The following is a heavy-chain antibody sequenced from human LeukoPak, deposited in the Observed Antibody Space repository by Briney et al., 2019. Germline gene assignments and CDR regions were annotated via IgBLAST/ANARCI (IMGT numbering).Heavy chain of an antibody. CDR1: GDSIGTYSYY. CDR2: IYYSGST. CDR3: ARGHNYYDSSGYYYDDLDAFDI. J-gene: IGHJ3*02. D-gene: IGHD3-22*01. V-gene: IGHV4-39*07. Sequence: SETLSLTCSVSGDSIGTYSYYWGWIRQAPGKGLEWIGSIYYSGSTYYNPSLKSRVTISVDTSKNQFSLKLSSVTAADTAVYYCARGHNYYDSSGYYYDDLDAFDIWGQGTMVTVSS.